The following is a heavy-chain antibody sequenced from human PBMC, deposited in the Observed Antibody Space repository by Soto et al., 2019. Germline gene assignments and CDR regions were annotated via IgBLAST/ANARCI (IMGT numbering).Heavy chain of an antibody. J-gene: IGHJ4*02. CDR2: ISGSDANT. Sequence: GGSLRLSCAASGFTFSTYGMSWVRQAPGKGLEWVSSISGSDANTYYADSVKGRFTISRDNFKNTLYLQMNSLRAEDTAVYYCARVRPLYSSGSYYFDYWGQGTLVTVSS. CDR3: ARVRPLYSSGSYYFDY. D-gene: IGHD6-19*01. V-gene: IGHV3-23*01. CDR1: GFTFSTYG.